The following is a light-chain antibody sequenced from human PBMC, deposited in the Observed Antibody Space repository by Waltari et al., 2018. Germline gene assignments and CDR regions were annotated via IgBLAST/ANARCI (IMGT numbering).Light chain of an antibody. CDR1: ALPKQY. CDR2: KDT. J-gene: IGLJ3*02. Sequence: SYELTQPPSVSVSPGQTARITCSGDALPKQYAFWYQQKPGQAPVLIIDKDTQRPSGIPERFSGSSSGTTVTMTISGVLAEDEADYYCLSADSSGTSKVFGGGTKLTVL. V-gene: IGLV3-25*03. CDR3: LSADSSGTSKV.